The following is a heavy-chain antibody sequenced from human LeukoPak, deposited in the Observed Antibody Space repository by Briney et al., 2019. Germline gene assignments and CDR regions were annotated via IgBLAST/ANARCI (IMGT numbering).Heavy chain of an antibody. CDR3: ARDTEHSTYGWGAFDI. D-gene: IGHD2-2*01. V-gene: IGHV3-66*01. CDR2: IYSGGNT. Sequence: GGSLRLSCAAAGFTVSRNNMNWVRQAPGKGLEWVSVIYSGGNTYYADSVKDRFTISRDKSKNTLYLQMSGLRTDDTAEYYCARDTEHSTYGWGAFDIWAQGTMVTVSS. J-gene: IGHJ3*02. CDR1: GFTVSRNN.